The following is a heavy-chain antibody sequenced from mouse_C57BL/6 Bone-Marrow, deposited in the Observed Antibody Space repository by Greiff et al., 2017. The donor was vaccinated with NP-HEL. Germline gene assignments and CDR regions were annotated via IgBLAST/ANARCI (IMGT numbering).Heavy chain of an antibody. CDR2: ILPGSGST. V-gene: IGHV1-9*01. CDR1: GYTFTGYW. CDR3: AREHYFASSDVFDY. J-gene: IGHJ2*01. D-gene: IGHD1-1*01. Sequence: QVQLKESGAELMKPGASVKLSCKATGYTFTGYWIEWVKQRPGHGLEWIGEILPGSGSTSYNEKFKGKATFTADTSSNTAYMQLSSLTTEDSAIYYCAREHYFASSDVFDYWGQGTTLTVSA.